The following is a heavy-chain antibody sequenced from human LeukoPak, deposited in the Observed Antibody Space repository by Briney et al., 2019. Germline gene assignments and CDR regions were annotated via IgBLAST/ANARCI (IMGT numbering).Heavy chain of an antibody. V-gene: IGHV1-46*01. CDR3: ARDQEGFDY. Sequence: ASVKVSCKASGYTFTSNYIHWVRQAPGQGLEWMGMIYPRDGSTSYAQRFQGRVTVTRDTSTSTVHMELSGLRSEDTAVYYCARDQEGFDYWGQGTLVTVSS. CDR2: IYPRDGST. CDR1: GYTFTSNY. J-gene: IGHJ4*02.